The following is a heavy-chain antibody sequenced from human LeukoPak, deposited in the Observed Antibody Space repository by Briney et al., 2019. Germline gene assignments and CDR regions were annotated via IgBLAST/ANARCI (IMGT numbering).Heavy chain of an antibody. Sequence: SETLSLTCTVSGGSISSHYWSWIRQPPGKGLEWIGYIYYSGSTNYNPSLKSRVTISVDTSKNQFSLKLSSVTAADTAVYYCARGRGPLRPPSSGVAFDIWGQGTMVTVSS. J-gene: IGHJ3*02. CDR2: IYYSGST. CDR3: ARGRGPLRPPSSGVAFDI. D-gene: IGHD2-8*01. CDR1: GGSISSHY. V-gene: IGHV4-59*11.